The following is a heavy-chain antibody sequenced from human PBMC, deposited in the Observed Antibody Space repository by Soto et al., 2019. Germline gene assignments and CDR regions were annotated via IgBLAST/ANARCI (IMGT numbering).Heavy chain of an antibody. V-gene: IGHV1-8*01. D-gene: IGHD6-6*01. J-gene: IGHJ4*02. Sequence: ASVKVSCKASGYTFTSYDINWVRQATGQGLEWMGWMNPNSGNTGYAQKFQGRVTMTRNTSISTAYMELSSLRSEDTAVYYCARDHSRAARSRTPPGYWGQGTMVTVSS. CDR1: GYTFTSYD. CDR2: MNPNSGNT. CDR3: ARDHSRAARSRTPPGY.